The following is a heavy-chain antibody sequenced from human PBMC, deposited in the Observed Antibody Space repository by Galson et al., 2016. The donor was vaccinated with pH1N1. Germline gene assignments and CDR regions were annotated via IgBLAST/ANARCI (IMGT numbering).Heavy chain of an antibody. CDR3: ARNSTMVTTYDSYYGMDV. D-gene: IGHD4-17*01. CDR1: GGSFRSYT. CDR2: IIPIYGSP. V-gene: IGHV1-69*06. Sequence: SVKVSCKASGGSFRSYTITWVRQAHGQGLEWMEQIIPIYGSPNYEHKFQGRVTFTADKSTNTAYMDLISLRSQDTAVYYFARNSTMVTTYDSYYGMDVWGQGTTVTVSS. J-gene: IGHJ6*02.